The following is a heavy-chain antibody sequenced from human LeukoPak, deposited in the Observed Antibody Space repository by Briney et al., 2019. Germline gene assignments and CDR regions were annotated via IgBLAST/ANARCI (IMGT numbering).Heavy chain of an antibody. CDR1: GDSLSSGYY. D-gene: IGHD2-2*01. J-gene: IGHJ5*02. CDR2: VYHTGST. CDR3: ARGDIVVVPAATTEVYNWFDP. Sequence: SETLSLTCLVSGDSLSSGYYWGWVRQPPGKGLEWIGSVYHTGSTYYNPSVKSRVTISVDTSKNQFSLKLSSVTAADTAVYYCARGDIVVVPAATTEVYNWFDPWGQGTLVTVSS. V-gene: IGHV4-38-2*02.